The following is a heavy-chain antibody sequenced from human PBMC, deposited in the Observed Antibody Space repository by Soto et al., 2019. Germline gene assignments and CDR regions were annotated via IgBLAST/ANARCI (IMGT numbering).Heavy chain of an antibody. CDR1: GYTFTSYG. Sequence: GASLKVSCKASGYTFTSYGISWVRQAPGQGLEWMGWISAYNGNTNYAQKLQGRVTMTTDTSTSTAYMELRSLRSDDTAVYYCARDGSRPLSGYYLPGDYMDVWGKGTTVTVSS. J-gene: IGHJ6*03. CDR3: ARDGSRPLSGYYLPGDYMDV. D-gene: IGHD3-9*01. V-gene: IGHV1-18*01. CDR2: ISAYNGNT.